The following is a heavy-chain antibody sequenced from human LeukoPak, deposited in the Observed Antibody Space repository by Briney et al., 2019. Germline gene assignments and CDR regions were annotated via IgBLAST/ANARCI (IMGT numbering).Heavy chain of an antibody. D-gene: IGHD3-3*01. Sequence: GGSLRLSCAASGFTVYSNYMTWVRQAPGKGLEWVSVIYDTGTTSYADSVKGRFTISRDNSKNTLLLQMNSLRAEDTAIYYCARTDFWSGGYYYYGMDVWGQGTTVTVSS. J-gene: IGHJ6*02. CDR3: ARTDFWSGGYYYYGMDV. V-gene: IGHV3-53*01. CDR1: GFTVYSNY. CDR2: IYDTGTT.